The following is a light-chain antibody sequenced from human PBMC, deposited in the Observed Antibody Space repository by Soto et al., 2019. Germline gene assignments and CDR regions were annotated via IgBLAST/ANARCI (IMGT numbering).Light chain of an antibody. Sequence: DIQATQSPSSLSASVGDRVTITCRASQDISNYLAWYQQKPGKVPELLIYAASALVSGVPSRFSGSGWRTDFTLTISRLQPEDAATYYCQKYDNAPLTFGGGTKVEIK. CDR1: QDISNY. V-gene: IGKV1-27*01. CDR2: AAS. CDR3: QKYDNAPLT. J-gene: IGKJ4*01.